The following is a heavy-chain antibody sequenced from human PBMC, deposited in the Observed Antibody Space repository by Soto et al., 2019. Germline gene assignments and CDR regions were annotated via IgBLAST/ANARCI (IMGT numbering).Heavy chain of an antibody. D-gene: IGHD2-2*01. CDR3: ARRALGYCNSTSARKGRYGYYYYMDV. CDR1: GYTFTSYG. Sequence: ASVKVSCKASGYTFTSYGISWVRQAPGQGLEWMGWISAYNGNTNYAQKLQGRVTMTTDTSTSTAYMELRSLRSDDTAVYYCARRALGYCNSTSARKGRYGYYYYMDVWGKGTTVTVSS. J-gene: IGHJ6*03. V-gene: IGHV1-18*01. CDR2: ISAYNGNT.